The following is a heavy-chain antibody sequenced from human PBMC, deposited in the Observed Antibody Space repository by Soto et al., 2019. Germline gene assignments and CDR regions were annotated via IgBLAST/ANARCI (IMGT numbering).Heavy chain of an antibody. CDR3: ARDHSYEDSYWWLDP. D-gene: IGHD5-12*01. V-gene: IGHV1-46*01. CDR1: GYTFTRHY. Sequence: QVQLVQSGAEMKKPGASVKVSCKASGYTFTRHYMHWVRQAPGQGLEWMGVIHPYGSPTVYAQNFRGRLVMTTDTTTSTVYMELSMLRSDDTAVYYCARDHSYEDSYWWLDPWGQGTLVTVSS. J-gene: IGHJ5*02. CDR2: IHPYGSPT.